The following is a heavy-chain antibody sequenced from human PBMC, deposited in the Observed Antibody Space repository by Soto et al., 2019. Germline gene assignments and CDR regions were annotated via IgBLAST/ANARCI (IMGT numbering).Heavy chain of an antibody. CDR3: ARDGYSGYDVGY. V-gene: IGHV3-21*01. D-gene: IGHD5-12*01. Sequence: GGSLRLSCAASGFTFSSYSMNWVRQAPGKGLEWVSSISSSSSYIYYADSVKGRFTISRDNAKNSLYLQMNSLRAEDTAVYYCARDGYSGYDVGYWGQGTLVTVSS. J-gene: IGHJ4*02. CDR1: GFTFSSYS. CDR2: ISSSSSYI.